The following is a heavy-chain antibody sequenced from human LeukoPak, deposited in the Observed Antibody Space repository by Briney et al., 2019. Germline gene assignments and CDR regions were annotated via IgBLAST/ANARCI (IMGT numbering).Heavy chain of an antibody. CDR3: ARHMGAYGDRRINWFDP. V-gene: IGHV4-30-2*01. Sequence: SETLSLTCTVSGGSISSGGYYWSWIRQPPGKGLEWIGYIYHRGSTYYNPSLKSRVTISVDTSKNQFSLKLSSVTAADTAVYYCARHMGAYGDRRINWFDPWGQGTLVTVSS. CDR1: GGSISSGGYY. J-gene: IGHJ5*02. CDR2: IYHRGST. D-gene: IGHD4-17*01.